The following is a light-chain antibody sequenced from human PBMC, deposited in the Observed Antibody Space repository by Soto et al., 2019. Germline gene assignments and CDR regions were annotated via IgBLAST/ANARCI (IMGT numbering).Light chain of an antibody. V-gene: IGKV3-15*01. J-gene: IGKJ1*01. CDR1: QSVSSN. CDR3: QQYNNLAPWK. CDR2: GAS. Sequence: EIVMTQSPTTLSVSPGERATLSCRASQSVSSNLAWYQQKPGQAPRLLIYGASTRATGIPARFSGSGSGTEFTLTISSLQSEDFAVYYCQQYNNLAPWKFGQGTKVEIK.